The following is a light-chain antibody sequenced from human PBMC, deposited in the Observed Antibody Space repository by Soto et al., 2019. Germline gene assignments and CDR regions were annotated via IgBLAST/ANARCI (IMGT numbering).Light chain of an antibody. CDR1: QSVSSGY. Sequence: EIVLADSPGTLSLSPWERGTLSCSVSQSVSSGYLAWYQQKPGQAPRLLIDDASSMATGIPDSFSGSGSGTDFPLTISRLQPEDFSVYYCQQYGGPPRTFGQGTKVDIK. CDR2: DAS. V-gene: IGKV3-20*01. J-gene: IGKJ1*01. CDR3: QQYGGPPRT.